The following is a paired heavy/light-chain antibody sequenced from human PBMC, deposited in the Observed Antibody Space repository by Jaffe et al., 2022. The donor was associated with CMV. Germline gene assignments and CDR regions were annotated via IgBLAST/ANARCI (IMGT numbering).Light chain of an antibody. CDR1: QSVDSS. V-gene: IGKV3-15*01. J-gene: IGKJ4*01. CDR3: QQYSNWPLT. Sequence: EIVMTQSPGTLSVFPGERATLSCRASQSVDSSLAWYQQKPGQAPRLLIYDASTRATGIPARFSGSGSGTEFTLTISSLQSEDFAVYYCQQYSNWPLTFGGGTKLEIK. CDR2: DAS.
Heavy chain of an antibody. CDR1: GLNLGNYA. J-gene: IGHJ3*02. CDR2: ISGSGDDT. V-gene: IGHV3-23*01. Sequence: EVQLLESGGGLVQRGGSLRVSCAAPGLNLGNYAMNWVRQAPGKGLEWVSGISGSGDDTYYADSVKGRFTISRDHSRNTVHLQMNSLRADDTAVYYCATRPNAFKIWGQGTVVTVSS. D-gene: IGHD7-27*01. CDR3: ATRPNAFKI.